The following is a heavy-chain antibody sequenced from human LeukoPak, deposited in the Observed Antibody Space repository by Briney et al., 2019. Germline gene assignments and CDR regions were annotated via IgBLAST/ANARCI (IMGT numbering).Heavy chain of an antibody. CDR3: ANPPLRFLAESYGMDV. J-gene: IGHJ6*02. Sequence: GGSLRLSCAASGLTISSSGMSWVRQAPGKGLEWVSAISPSSDYTYYADSVEGRFTISRDNSKNTLYLQMRTLRAEDTAIYYCANPPLRFLAESYGMDVWGPGTTVTVSS. CDR2: ISPSSDYT. CDR1: GLTISSSG. D-gene: IGHD3-3*01. V-gene: IGHV3-23*01.